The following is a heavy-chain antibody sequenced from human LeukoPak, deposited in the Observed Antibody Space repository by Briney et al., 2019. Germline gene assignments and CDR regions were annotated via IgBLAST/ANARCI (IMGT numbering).Heavy chain of an antibody. Sequence: GSLRLSCAASGFTFSSYAMSWVRQPPGKGLEWIGEINHSGSTNYNPSLKSRVTISVDTSKNQFSLKLSSVTAADTAVYYCARGGGSTPYYFDYWGQGTLVTVSS. CDR1: GFTFSSYA. CDR3: ARGGGSTPYYFDY. J-gene: IGHJ4*02. CDR2: INHSGST. V-gene: IGHV4-34*01. D-gene: IGHD2-2*01.